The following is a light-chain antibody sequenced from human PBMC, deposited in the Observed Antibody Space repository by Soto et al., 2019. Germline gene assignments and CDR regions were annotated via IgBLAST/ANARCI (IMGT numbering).Light chain of an antibody. CDR1: SSDVGGYNY. CDR2: DVS. CDR3: SSYTSSSTLGV. V-gene: IGLV2-14*01. Sequence: QSVLTRPASVSGSPGQSITISCTGTSSDVGGYNYVSWYQQHPGKAPKLMIYDVSNRPSGVSNRFSGSKSGNTASLTISGLQAEDEADYYCSSYTSSSTLGVFGGGAKLTV. J-gene: IGLJ2*01.